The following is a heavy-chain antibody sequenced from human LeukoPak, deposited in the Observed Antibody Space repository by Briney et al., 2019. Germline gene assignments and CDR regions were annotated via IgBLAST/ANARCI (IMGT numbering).Heavy chain of an antibody. V-gene: IGHV3-23*01. D-gene: IGHD2/OR15-2a*01. Sequence: PGGSLRLSCAASGFPFTSYDMSWVRQAPGKGLEWVSLISSGGGSTYYADSVKGRFTISRDNSKNTLYLQVNRLTAEDTAVYYCARDDAIGGGYLDSWGRGTLVTVSS. J-gene: IGHJ4*02. CDR2: ISSGGGST. CDR3: ARDDAIGGGYLDS. CDR1: GFPFTSYD.